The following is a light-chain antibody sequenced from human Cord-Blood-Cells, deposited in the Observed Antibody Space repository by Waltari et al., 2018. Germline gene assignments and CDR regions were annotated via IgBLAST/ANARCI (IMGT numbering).Light chain of an antibody. J-gene: IGLJ3*02. Sequence: QTVVTQSPSLTVSPGGTVTLTCASRTGAFTSGSYPNWFQQNPGQAPRALTYSTSNEHPLAPARFAGSLRGGKAALTLSGVQPEDEGEYYCLLYYGGAQLVFGGGTKLTVL. V-gene: IGLV7-43*01. CDR2: STS. CDR3: LLYYGGAQLV. CDR1: TGAFTSGSY.